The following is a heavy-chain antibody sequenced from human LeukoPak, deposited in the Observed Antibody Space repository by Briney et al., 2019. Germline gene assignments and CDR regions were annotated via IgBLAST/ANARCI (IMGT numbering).Heavy chain of an antibody. V-gene: IGHV4-39*07. J-gene: IGHJ4*02. CDR2: IYYSGST. Sequence: SETLSLTCTVSGGSISSSSYYWGWIRQPPGKGLEWIGSIYYSGSTYYNPSLKSRVTISVDTSKNQFSLKLSSVTAADTAVYYCARVMAVRGVTGSAYFDYWGQGTLVTVSS. CDR1: GGSISSSSYY. CDR3: ARVMAVRGVTGSAYFDY. D-gene: IGHD3-10*01.